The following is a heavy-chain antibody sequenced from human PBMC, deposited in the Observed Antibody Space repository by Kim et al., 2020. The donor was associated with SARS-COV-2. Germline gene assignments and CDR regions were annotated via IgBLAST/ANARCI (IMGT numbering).Heavy chain of an antibody. J-gene: IGHJ4*02. V-gene: IGHV1-69*13. CDR1: GGTFSSYA. Sequence: SVKVSCKASGGTFSSYAISWVRQAPGQGLEWMGGIIPIFGTANYAQKFQGRVTITADESTSTAYMELSSLRSEDTAVYYCARDRTLGYCSSTSCYKLVGGFDYWGQGTLVTVSS. CDR3: ARDRTLGYCSSTSCYKLVGGFDY. D-gene: IGHD2-2*02. CDR2: IIPIFGTA.